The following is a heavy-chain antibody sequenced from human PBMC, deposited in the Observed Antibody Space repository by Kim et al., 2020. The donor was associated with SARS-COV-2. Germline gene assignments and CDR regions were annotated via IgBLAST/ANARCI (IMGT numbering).Heavy chain of an antibody. CDR1: GFIFSLYD. V-gene: IGHV3-13*01. CDR3: AIGSLNSLIDY. J-gene: IGHJ4*02. CDR2: VDPDGDT. D-gene: IGHD6-13*01. Sequence: GGSLRLSCAASGFIFSLYDMHWVRQATGKGLEWVSAVDPDGDTYYADSVKGRFTISREDAKNSLYLQISRLRDGDTAVYYCAIGSLNSLIDYWGQGTLVT.